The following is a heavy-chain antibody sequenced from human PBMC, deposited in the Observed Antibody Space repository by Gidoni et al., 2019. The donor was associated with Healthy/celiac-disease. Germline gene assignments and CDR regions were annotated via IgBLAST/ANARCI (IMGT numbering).Heavy chain of an antibody. Sequence: QVQLVQSGAEVKKPGASVKVSCKASGYTFPSYYMHWVRQAPGQGLEWMGIINPSGGSTSYAQKFQGRVTMTRDTSTSTVYMELSSLRSEDTAVYYCAAPLGYCSSTSCHDYWGQGTLVTVSS. J-gene: IGHJ4*02. CDR3: AAPLGYCSSTSCHDY. V-gene: IGHV1-46*01. CDR1: GYTFPSYY. D-gene: IGHD2-2*01. CDR2: INPSGGST.